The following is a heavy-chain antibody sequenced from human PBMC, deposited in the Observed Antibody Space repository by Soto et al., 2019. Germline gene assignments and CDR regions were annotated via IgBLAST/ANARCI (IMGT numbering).Heavy chain of an antibody. CDR2: IWYDGSNK. J-gene: IGHJ6*02. D-gene: IGHD3-22*01. Sequence: GGSLRLSCAASGFTFSSYGMHWVRQAPGKGLEWVAVIWYDGSNKYYADSVKGRFTISRDNSKNTLYLQMNSLRAEDTAVYYCARTDDSSGYYYLSDHYYGMDVWGQGTTVTVSS. CDR3: ARTDDSSGYYYLSDHYYGMDV. CDR1: GFTFSSYG. V-gene: IGHV3-33*01.